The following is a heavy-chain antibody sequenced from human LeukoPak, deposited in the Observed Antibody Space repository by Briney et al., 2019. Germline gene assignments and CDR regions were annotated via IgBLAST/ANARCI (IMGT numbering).Heavy chain of an antibody. Sequence: GSSVKVSCKASGGTFSSYAISWVRQAPGQGLEWMGWMNPNSGNTGYAQKFQGRVTMTRNTSISTAYMELSSLRSEDTAVYYCARRGSYCSGGSCYTDPFDYWGQGTLVTVSS. CDR1: GGTFSSYA. D-gene: IGHD2-15*01. J-gene: IGHJ4*02. V-gene: IGHV1-8*02. CDR3: ARRGSYCSGGSCYTDPFDY. CDR2: MNPNSGNT.